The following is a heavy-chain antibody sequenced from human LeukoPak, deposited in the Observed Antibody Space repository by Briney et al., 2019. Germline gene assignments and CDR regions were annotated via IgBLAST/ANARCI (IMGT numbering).Heavy chain of an antibody. CDR2: IYSGGST. CDR1: GFTVSSNY. CDR3: ARGIVAAIQDY. V-gene: IGHV3-66*01. Sequence: GGSLRLSCAASGFTVSSNYMSWVRQAPGKGLEWVSVIYSGGSTYYADSVKGRFTISRDNSKNTLYLQMNSLRADDTAVYYCARGIVAAIQDYWGQGTLVTVSS. J-gene: IGHJ4*02. D-gene: IGHD5-12*01.